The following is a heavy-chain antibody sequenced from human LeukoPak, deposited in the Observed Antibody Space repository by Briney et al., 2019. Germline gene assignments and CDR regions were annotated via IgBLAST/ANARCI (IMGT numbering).Heavy chain of an antibody. CDR1: GYTFTSYG. Sequence: ASVTVSFTASGYTFTSYGISWVRQAPGQGLEWMGWISAYNGNTNYAQKLQGRVTITTDTSTSTAYMELRSLRSDDTAVYYCARVHDIVVVTPRGPWGQGTLVTVSS. V-gene: IGHV1-18*01. J-gene: IGHJ5*02. CDR2: ISAYNGNT. CDR3: ARVHDIVVVTPRGP. D-gene: IGHD2-2*01.